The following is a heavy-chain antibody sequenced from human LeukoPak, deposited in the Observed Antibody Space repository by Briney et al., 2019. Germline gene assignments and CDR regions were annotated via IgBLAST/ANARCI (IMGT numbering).Heavy chain of an antibody. V-gene: IGHV3-48*01. J-gene: IGHJ4*02. CDR1: GFNFSTYS. CDR3: ARADYDYVWGSYRQYYFGY. Sequence: GGSLRLSCAASGFNFSTYSMKWVRQAPGKGLEWISYISPSSSTIYYADSVKGRFTISRDNAKNSLYLQMNSLRAEDTAVYYCARADYDYVWGSYRQYYFGYWGQGTLVTVSS. D-gene: IGHD3-16*02. CDR2: ISPSSSTI.